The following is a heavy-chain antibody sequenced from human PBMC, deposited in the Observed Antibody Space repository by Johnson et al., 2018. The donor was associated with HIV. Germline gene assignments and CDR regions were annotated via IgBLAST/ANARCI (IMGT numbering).Heavy chain of an antibody. CDR3: ARESRDGPNLRAFDI. CDR1: GLIFRSYD. CDR2: IGKVSDT. J-gene: IGHJ3*02. D-gene: IGHD5-24*01. Sequence: VQLVESGGGLVQPGGSLRLSCAASGLIFRSYDMHWVRQTAGKGLEWVSAIGKVSDTYYSDSVKGRFSMSRENVKNSLYLQMNNLRAGDTAVYFCARESRDGPNLRAFDIWGQGTTVIVSS. V-gene: IGHV3-13*01.